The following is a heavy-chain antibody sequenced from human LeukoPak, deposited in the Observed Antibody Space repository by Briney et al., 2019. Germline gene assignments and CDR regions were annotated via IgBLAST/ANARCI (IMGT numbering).Heavy chain of an antibody. J-gene: IGHJ3*02. V-gene: IGHV3-64*01. Sequence: GGSLRLSCAASGFTFSSYAMHWVRQAPGKGLEYVSAISSNGGGTYYANSVKGRFTISRDNSKNTLYLQMGSLRAEDMAVYYCAREEVGAFDIWGQGTMVTVSS. CDR1: GFTFSSYA. CDR3: AREEVGAFDI. CDR2: ISSNGGGT. D-gene: IGHD1-26*01.